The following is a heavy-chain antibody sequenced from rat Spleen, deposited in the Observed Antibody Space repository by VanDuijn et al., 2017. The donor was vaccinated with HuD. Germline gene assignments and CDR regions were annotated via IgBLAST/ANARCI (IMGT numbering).Heavy chain of an antibody. D-gene: IGHD1-4*01. V-gene: IGHV2-65*01. CDR2: IRSGGST. CDR3: ARGLPGYFDY. CDR1: GFSLTSYY. Sequence: QVQLKETGPGLVQPTQTLSITCTVSGFSLTSYYMQWVRQTPGKGLEWMGFIRSGGSTEYNSEFKSRLSISRDTSKSQVFLKMNSLQTEDIATYYCARGLPGYFDYWGQGVMVTVSS. J-gene: IGHJ2*01.